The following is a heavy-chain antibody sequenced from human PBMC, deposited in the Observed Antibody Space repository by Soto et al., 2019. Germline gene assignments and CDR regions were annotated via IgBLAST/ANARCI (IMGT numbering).Heavy chain of an antibody. J-gene: IGHJ4*02. CDR3: ARVQSLGYCRSASCYDVFDH. V-gene: IGHV1-18*01. Sequence: GPEVQEPGASVRVSCKASGYPFNSAGLAWVRQAPGQGLEWMGWISVDNGDTKYAQKFQGRVTMTTDTSTTTAYMDLRGLKSDDTAVFYCARVQSLGYCRSASCYDVFDHWGQGTLVTVSS. D-gene: IGHD2-2*01. CDR1: GYPFNSAG. CDR2: ISVDNGDT.